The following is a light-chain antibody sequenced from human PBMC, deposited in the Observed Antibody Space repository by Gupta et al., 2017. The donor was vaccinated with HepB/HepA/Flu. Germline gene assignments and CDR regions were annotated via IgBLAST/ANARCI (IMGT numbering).Light chain of an antibody. CDR2: EVS. CDR1: SIDVGSYNL. Sequence: QSALTQPASVSGSPGHSIPISCTGTSIDVGSYNLVSWYQQHPGKAPKLMIYEVSKRPSGVSNRFSDSTSGNTAFLTISGLQAEDEADYYCCSYAGSSTYVFGTGTKVTVL. CDR3: CSYAGSSTYV. V-gene: IGLV2-23*02. J-gene: IGLJ1*01.